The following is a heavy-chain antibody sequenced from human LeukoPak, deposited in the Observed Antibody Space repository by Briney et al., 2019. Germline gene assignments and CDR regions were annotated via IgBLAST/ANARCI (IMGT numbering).Heavy chain of an antibody. V-gene: IGHV4-39*01. CDR3: ARTYYDYVWGSYRYYYYMDV. J-gene: IGHJ6*03. CDR1: GGSISSSSYY. Sequence: PSETLSLTCTVSGGSISSSSYYWGWIRQPPGKGLEWIGSIYYSGSTYYNPSLKSRVTISVDTSKNQFSLKLSSVTAADTAVYYCARTYYDYVWGSYRYYYYMDVWGKGTTVTISS. D-gene: IGHD3-16*02. CDR2: IYYSGST.